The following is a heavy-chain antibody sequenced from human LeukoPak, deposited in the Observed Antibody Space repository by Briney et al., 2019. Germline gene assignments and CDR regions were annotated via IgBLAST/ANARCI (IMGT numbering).Heavy chain of an antibody. CDR2: IYYSGRT. J-gene: IGHJ1*01. V-gene: IGHV4-39*01. CDR3: ERRRYYDGSGYLE. CDR1: GDSVSRSDAY. D-gene: IGHD3-22*01. Sequence: SETLSLTCSVSGDSVSRSDAYWDWIRQPPGKGLEWIGTIYYSGRTYYSPSLKSRVTMSVDPSDNQFSLNLRSVTAADTAVYYCERRRYYDGSGYLEWGQGTLLSVSS.